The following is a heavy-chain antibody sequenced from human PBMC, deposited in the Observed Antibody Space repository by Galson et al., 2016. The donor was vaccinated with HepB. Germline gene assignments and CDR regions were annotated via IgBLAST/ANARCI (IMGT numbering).Heavy chain of an antibody. D-gene: IGHD3-10*01. V-gene: IGHV3-30*18. CDR2: ISKDGSDE. CDR1: GFTFSSYG. Sequence: SLRLSCAASGFTFSSYGMHWVRQAPGKGLEWVALISKDGSDEYYADSVKGRFTISRDNSKNALYLQMNSLRREDTAVYFCAKILRSGTQSPLWFLHGMDVWGKGTTVTVAS. CDR3: AKILRSGTQSPLWFLHGMDV. J-gene: IGHJ6*04.